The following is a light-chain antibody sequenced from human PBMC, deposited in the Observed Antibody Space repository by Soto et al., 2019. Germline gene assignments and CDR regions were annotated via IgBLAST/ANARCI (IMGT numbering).Light chain of an antibody. Sequence: EIVLTQSPGTLSLSPGERATLSSRASQSVSSNFFAWYQQRPGQAPRLLIYAASSRATGIPDRISGSGSGTDFTLTVSRLAPEDFAVYYCQYYGGSATFGQGTKVEIK. V-gene: IGKV3-20*01. CDR2: AAS. CDR1: QSVSSNF. CDR3: QYYGGSAT. J-gene: IGKJ1*01.